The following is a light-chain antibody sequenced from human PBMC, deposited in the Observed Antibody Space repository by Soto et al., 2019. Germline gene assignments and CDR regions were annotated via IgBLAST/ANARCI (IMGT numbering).Light chain of an antibody. CDR1: QTISSQY. CDR3: QQYGSWT. CDR2: GTS. J-gene: IGKJ1*01. Sequence: EIVLTQSPGTLSVSPGERATLSCRSSQTISSQYLAWYQQKHGQAPSLLIYGTSSRATGTPDRFSDSGSGTDFTLTSSRLEPEDSAIYYCQQYGSWTFGQGTKVEIK. V-gene: IGKV3-20*01.